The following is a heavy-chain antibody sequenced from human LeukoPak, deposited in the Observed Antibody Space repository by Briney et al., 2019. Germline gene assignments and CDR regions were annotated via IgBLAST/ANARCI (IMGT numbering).Heavy chain of an antibody. V-gene: IGHV4-4*07. D-gene: IGHD2-2*01. CDR3: ARGGGYCSSASCYWAG. J-gene: IGHJ4*02. CDR2: IYTSGST. Sequence: SETLSLTCTVSGGSISSYYWSWIRQPAGKGLEWIGRIYTSGSTNYNPSLKSRVTMSVDTSKNQFSLKLSSVTAADTAVYYCARGGGYCSSASCYWAGWGQGTLVIVSS. CDR1: GGSISSYY.